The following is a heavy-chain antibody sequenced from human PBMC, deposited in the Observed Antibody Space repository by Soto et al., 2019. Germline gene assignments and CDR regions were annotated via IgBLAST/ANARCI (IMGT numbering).Heavy chain of an antibody. CDR1: GFSLNTNKVG. CDR3: AHRLPRGSGLLYFDF. V-gene: IGHV2-5*02. Sequence: SGPALVNPTQTLTLTCSFSGFSLNTNKVGVGWIRQPPGKALEWLAVIYGDDNRLYNPSLKNRVTIMKDTSKNHVVLIMTYMDPMDTGTYYCAHRLPRGSGLLYFDFWGQGIVVTSPQ. CDR2: IYGDDNR. J-gene: IGHJ4*02. D-gene: IGHD2-21*01.